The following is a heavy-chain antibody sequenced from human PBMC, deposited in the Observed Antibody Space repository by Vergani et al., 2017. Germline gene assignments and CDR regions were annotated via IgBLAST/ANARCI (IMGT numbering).Heavy chain of an antibody. CDR3: ARGEWLLLRGFDY. Sequence: QVQLQQWGAGLLKPSETLSLTCAVYGGSFSGYYWSWIRQPAGKGLEWIGRIYTSGSTNYNPSLKSRVTMSVDTSKNQFSLKLSSVTAADTAVYYCARGEWLLLRGFDYWGQGTLVTVSP. CDR1: GGSFSGYY. CDR2: IYTSGST. J-gene: IGHJ4*02. V-gene: IGHV4-59*10. D-gene: IGHD3-22*01.